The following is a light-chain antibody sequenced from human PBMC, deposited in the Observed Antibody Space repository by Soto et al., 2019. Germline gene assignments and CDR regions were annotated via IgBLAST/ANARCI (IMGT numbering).Light chain of an antibody. CDR3: QQYISTRT. CDR1: QNIRRW. V-gene: IGKV1-5*03. Sequence: DVQMTQSPSTLSASIGDRVTITCRASQNIRRWLAWYQQQPGKAPNLLIYGASTLESGVPSRFSGSGSGTEFPLTISSLQPDDFGTYYCQQYISTRTFGQGTKVEVK. J-gene: IGKJ1*01. CDR2: GAS.